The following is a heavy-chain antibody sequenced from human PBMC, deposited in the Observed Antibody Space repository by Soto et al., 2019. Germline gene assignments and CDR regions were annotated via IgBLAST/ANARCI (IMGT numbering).Heavy chain of an antibody. CDR2: IYYRGST. CDR1: GGSISSYY. D-gene: IGHD3-3*01. V-gene: IGHV4-59*01. Sequence: ETLSLTCTVSGGSISSYYWSWIRQPPGKGLEWIGYIYYRGSTNYNPSLTSRVTISVDTAKNQFALKLSSVTAADPAVYYCVRVPITIIEMVIMHAFDIWGQGTMVT. J-gene: IGHJ3*02. CDR3: VRVPITIIEMVIMHAFDI.